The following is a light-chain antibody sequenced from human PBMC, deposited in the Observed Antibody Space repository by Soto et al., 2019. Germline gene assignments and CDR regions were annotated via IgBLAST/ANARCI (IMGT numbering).Light chain of an antibody. CDR1: QSVNSN. CDR3: QQHNSWPPV. CDR2: GAS. V-gene: IGKV3-15*01. Sequence: EIVMTQSPATLSVSPGERATLSCRASQSVNSNLAWYQQKPGHSPRLLIYGASTRVTGIPARFSGSGSGTEFTLTISSLQSVDFAIYYCQQHNSWPPVFGQGTKLEIK. J-gene: IGKJ2*01.